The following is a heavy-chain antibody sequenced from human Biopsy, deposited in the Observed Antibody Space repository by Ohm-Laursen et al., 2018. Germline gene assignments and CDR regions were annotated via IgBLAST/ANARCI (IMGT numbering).Heavy chain of an antibody. Sequence: SSVNASCKAPGGTFSNYGVNWVRQAPGQGLEWLGRNIPILGTGNYAQKVQDRVTVAADTSTSTATMELRSLRSDDTAVYYCATKLTGYFHHWGQGTLVIVSS. CDR3: ATKLTGYFHH. J-gene: IGHJ1*01. CDR1: GGTFSNYG. CDR2: NIPILGTG. D-gene: IGHD3-9*01. V-gene: IGHV1-69*06.